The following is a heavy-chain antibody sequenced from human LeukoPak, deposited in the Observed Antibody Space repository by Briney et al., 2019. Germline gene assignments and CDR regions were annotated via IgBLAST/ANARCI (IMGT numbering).Heavy chain of an antibody. Sequence: GASVKVSCKASGGTFSSYAISWVRQAPGQGLEWMGRIIPIFGTANYAQKFQGRVTITADKSTSTAYMELSSLRSEDTAVYYCAKDDPITIFGVVTNPFDYWGQGTLVTVSS. D-gene: IGHD3-3*01. CDR3: AKDDPITIFGVVTNPFDY. J-gene: IGHJ4*02. V-gene: IGHV1-69*06. CDR1: GGTFSSYA. CDR2: IIPIFGTA.